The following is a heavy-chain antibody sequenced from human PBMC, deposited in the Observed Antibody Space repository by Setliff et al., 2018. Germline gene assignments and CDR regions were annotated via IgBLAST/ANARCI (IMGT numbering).Heavy chain of an antibody. V-gene: IGHV2-70*04. CDR2: IDWDDDK. D-gene: IGHD2-2*02. CDR1: GFSLSTSGMR. J-gene: IGHJ4*02. CDR3: ARILEYCSSTSCYTLDY. Sequence: SGPTLVNPTQTLTLTCTFSGFSLSTSGMRVSWIRQPPGKALEWLARIDWDDDKYYSTSLKTRLTISKDTSKNQVVLTMTNMDPVDTATYYCARILEYCSSTSCYTLDYWGQGTQVTVSS.